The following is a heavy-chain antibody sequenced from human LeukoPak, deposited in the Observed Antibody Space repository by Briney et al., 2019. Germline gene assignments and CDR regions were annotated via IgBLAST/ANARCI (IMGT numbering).Heavy chain of an antibody. Sequence: PGGSLRLSCAASGFTFSSYAMHWVRQAPGKGLEWVAVISYDGSNKYYADSVKGRFTISRDNSKNTLYLQMNSLRAEDAAVYYCARDPYFDWFRMGPLDYWGQGTLVTVSS. J-gene: IGHJ4*02. CDR2: ISYDGSNK. CDR3: ARDPYFDWFRMGPLDY. V-gene: IGHV3-30*04. D-gene: IGHD3-9*01. CDR1: GFTFSSYA.